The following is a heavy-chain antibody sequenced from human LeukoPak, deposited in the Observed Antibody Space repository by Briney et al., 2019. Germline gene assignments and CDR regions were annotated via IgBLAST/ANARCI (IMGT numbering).Heavy chain of an antibody. CDR1: GGSISSYY. D-gene: IGHD2-21*01. V-gene: IGHV4-59*01. CDR2: IYYSGST. J-gene: IGHJ2*01. CDR3: ASSPPRDWRFDL. Sequence: SETLSLTCTVSGGSISSYYWSWIRQPPGKGLEWIGYIYYSGSTNYNPSLKSRVTISVDTSKNQFSLKLSSVTAADTAVYYCASSPPRDWRFDLWGRGTLVTVSS.